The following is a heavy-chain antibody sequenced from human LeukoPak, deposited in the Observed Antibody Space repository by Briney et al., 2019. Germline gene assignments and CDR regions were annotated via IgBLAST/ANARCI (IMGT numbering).Heavy chain of an antibody. CDR2: IYYSGST. Sequence: SETLSLTCTVSGGSISTSTYYWGWIRQPPGKGLEWIGSIYYSGSTDYNPSLTSRVTISLDTPKNQFSLKLSSVTAADTAVYYCARTRGIAAAGTKFFQHWGQGTLVTVSS. J-gene: IGHJ1*01. D-gene: IGHD6-13*01. CDR1: GGSISTSTYY. CDR3: ARTRGIAAAGTKFFQH. V-gene: IGHV4-39*07.